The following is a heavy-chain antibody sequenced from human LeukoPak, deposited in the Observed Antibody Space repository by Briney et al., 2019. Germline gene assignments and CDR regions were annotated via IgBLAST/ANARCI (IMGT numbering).Heavy chain of an antibody. J-gene: IGHJ5*02. CDR2: IYNSGST. CDR1: GYSISSVYY. D-gene: IGHD2-15*01. V-gene: IGHV4-38-2*02. CDR3: ARDPLGGYCSGGSCQYNWFDP. Sequence: SETLSLTCIVSGYSISSVYYWGWIRQPPGKGLEWIGSIYNSGSTYYNPSLKSRVTISVDTSKNQFSLKLSSVTAADTAVYYCARDPLGGYCSGGSCQYNWFDPWGQVTLVTVSS.